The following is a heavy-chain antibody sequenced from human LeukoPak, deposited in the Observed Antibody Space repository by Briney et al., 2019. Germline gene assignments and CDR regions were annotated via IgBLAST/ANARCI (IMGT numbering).Heavy chain of an antibody. CDR3: TTDPPVTFGGVIVDTY. CDR1: GFTFSNAW. CDR2: IKCKTDGGTT. J-gene: IGHJ4*02. D-gene: IGHD3-16*02. V-gene: IGHV3-15*01. Sequence: GGSLRLSCAASGFTFSNAWMNWVRQSPGKGLEWVGCIKCKTDGGTTDYAAPVKCRFTISRDDSKNTLYLKLNSLKTEDTAVYYCTTDPPVTFGGVIVDTYWGQGTLVTVSS.